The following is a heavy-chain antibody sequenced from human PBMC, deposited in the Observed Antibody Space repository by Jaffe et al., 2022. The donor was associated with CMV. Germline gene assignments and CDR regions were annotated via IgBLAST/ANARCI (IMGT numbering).Heavy chain of an antibody. CDR1: GFTFSSYW. CDR3: ASRGPTYYYDSSGYYSTYYYYYGMDV. D-gene: IGHD3-22*01. J-gene: IGHJ6*02. Sequence: EVQLVESGGGLVQPGGSLRLSCAASGFTFSSYWMHWVRQAPGKGLVWVSRINSDGSSTSYADSVKGRFTISRDNAKNTLYLQMNSLRAEDTAVYYCASRGPTYYYDSSGYYSTYYYYYGMDVWGQGTTVTVSS. V-gene: IGHV3-74*01. CDR2: INSDGSST.